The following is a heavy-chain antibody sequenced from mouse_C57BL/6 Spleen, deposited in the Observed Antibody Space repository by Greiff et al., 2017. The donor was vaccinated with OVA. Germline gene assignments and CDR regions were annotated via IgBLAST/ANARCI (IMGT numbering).Heavy chain of an antibody. CDR2: IDPSDSYT. CDR1: GYTFTSYW. D-gene: IGHD2-4*01. V-gene: IGHV1-69*01. Sequence: QVQLQQSGAELVMPGASVKLSCKASGYTFTSYWMHWVKQRPGQGLEWIGEIDPSDSYTNYNQKFKGKSTLTVDKYSSTAYMQLSSLTSEDAAVYYGARKGDYDEWYFDVWGTGTTVTVSS. CDR3: ARKGDYDEWYFDV. J-gene: IGHJ1*03.